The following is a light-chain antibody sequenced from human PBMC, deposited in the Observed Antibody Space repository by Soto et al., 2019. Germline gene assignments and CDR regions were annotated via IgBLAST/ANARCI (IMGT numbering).Light chain of an antibody. CDR1: QYISNY. V-gene: IGKV1-33*01. Sequence: DIQMTQSPSSLSASVGDRVTITCQASQYISNYLNWYQQEPGKAPKLLIYDAFNLETGIPSRFNGSGSGTDFTLTINSLQPGDVATYYCQPYQTLPLTFGGGTKVEIK. CDR3: QPYQTLPLT. J-gene: IGKJ4*01. CDR2: DAF.